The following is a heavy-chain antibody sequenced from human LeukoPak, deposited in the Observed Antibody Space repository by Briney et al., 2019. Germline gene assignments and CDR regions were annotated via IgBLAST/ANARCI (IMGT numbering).Heavy chain of an antibody. V-gene: IGHV3-33*01. CDR3: ARERRYFDWIPDGMDV. D-gene: IGHD3-9*01. CDR1: GLTFNTYG. Sequence: GSSLTLFCVASGLTFNTYGMHCVRQAPGKGLEWVAVMWYDGSNEYYADSVKGRFTISRDNSKNTLYLQMNSLRVEVTAVYYCARERRYFDWIPDGMDVWGQGTTVTVSS. CDR2: MWYDGSNE. J-gene: IGHJ6*02.